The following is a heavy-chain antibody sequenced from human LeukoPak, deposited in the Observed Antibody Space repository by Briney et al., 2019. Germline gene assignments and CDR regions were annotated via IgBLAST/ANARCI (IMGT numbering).Heavy chain of an antibody. Sequence: SETLFLTCAVYGGSFSGYYWSWLRQPPGKGLEWIGEINHSGSNNYNPSLKSRVTISVDTSKKQFSLNLSSVTAADTAVYYCARVGLWFGELFCYRGTRGYFDYWGQGTLVTVSS. CDR3: ARVGLWFGELFCYRGTRGYFDY. J-gene: IGHJ4*02. D-gene: IGHD3-10*01. CDR1: GGSFSGYY. CDR2: INHSGSN. V-gene: IGHV4-34*01.